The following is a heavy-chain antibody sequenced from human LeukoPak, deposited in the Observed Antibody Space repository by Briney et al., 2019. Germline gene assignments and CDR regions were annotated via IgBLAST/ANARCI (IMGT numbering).Heavy chain of an antibody. CDR1: GFTFSSYG. J-gene: IGHJ4*02. V-gene: IGHV3-23*01. D-gene: IGHD6-19*01. CDR2: ISGSGGST. Sequence: GGSLRLSCAASGFTFSSYGMSWVRQAPGKGLEWVSAISGSGGSTYYADSVKGRFTISRDNSKNTLYLQMNSLRAEDTAVYYCATGFSSGWAFDYWGQGTLVTVSS. CDR3: ATGFSSGWAFDY.